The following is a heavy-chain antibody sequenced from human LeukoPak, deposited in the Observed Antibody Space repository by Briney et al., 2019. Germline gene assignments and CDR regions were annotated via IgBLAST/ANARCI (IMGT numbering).Heavy chain of an antibody. CDR1: GFTFSSYA. J-gene: IGHJ4*02. CDR2: ISGSGGST. V-gene: IGHV3-23*01. CDR3: AKPTANYGDYYTG. Sequence: PGGSLGLSCAAPGFTFSSYAMSLGPQGPGEGLEGVSAISGSGGSTYYADSVKGRFTISRDNSKNTLYLQMNSPRAEDTAVYYCAKPTANYGDYYTGWGQGTLVTVSS. D-gene: IGHD4-17*01.